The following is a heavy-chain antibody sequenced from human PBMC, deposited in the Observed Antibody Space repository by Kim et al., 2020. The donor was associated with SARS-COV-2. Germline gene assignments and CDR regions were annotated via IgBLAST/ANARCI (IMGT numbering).Heavy chain of an antibody. D-gene: IGHD6-13*01. CDR1: GYTFTSYA. V-gene: IGHV7-4-1*02. CDR2: INTNTGNP. CDR3: ARLYSSSWSVLFDY. Sequence: ASVKVSCKASGYTFTSYAMNWVRQAPGQGPEWMGWINTNTGNPTYAQGFTGRFVFSLDTSVSTAYLQISSLKAEDTAVYYCARLYSSSWSVLFDYWGQGTLVTVSS. J-gene: IGHJ4*02.